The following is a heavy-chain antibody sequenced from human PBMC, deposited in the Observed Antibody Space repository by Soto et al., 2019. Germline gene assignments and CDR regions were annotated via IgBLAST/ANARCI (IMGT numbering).Heavy chain of an antibody. V-gene: IGHV3-23*01. Sequence: GGSLRLSCAASGFTFSSYSMSWVRQAPGKGLEWVSAISGSGGSTYYADSVKGRFTISRDNSKNTLYLQMNSLRSEDTAVYYCARDHRDVFNWFDPWGQGTLVTVSS. CDR3: ARDHRDVFNWFDP. CDR1: GFTFSSYS. D-gene: IGHD3-16*01. CDR2: ISGSGGST. J-gene: IGHJ5*02.